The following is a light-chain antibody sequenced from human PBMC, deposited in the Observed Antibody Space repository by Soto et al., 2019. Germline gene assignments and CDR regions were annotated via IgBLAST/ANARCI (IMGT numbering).Light chain of an antibody. CDR1: SSDVGGYNY. J-gene: IGLJ3*02. CDR3: CSYAGTYTWV. Sequence: QSVLTQPRSVSGSPGQSVTMSCTGTSSDVGGYNYVSWYRQDPGKAPKLMIYDVTERPSGVPDRFSGSKSGNTASLTISGLQAEDEADYYCCSYAGTYTWVFGGGTKLTVL. CDR2: DVT. V-gene: IGLV2-11*01.